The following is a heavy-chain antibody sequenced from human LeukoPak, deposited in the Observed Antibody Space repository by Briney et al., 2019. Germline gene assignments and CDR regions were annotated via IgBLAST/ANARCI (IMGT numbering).Heavy chain of an antibody. D-gene: IGHD4-17*01. Sequence: GGSLRLSCAASGFSFSDAWMNWVRQAPGKGLVWVSRINSDGSSTSYADSVKGRFTISRDNAKNTLYLQMNSLRAEDTAVYYCTYGRFDYWGQGTLVTVSS. CDR2: INSDGSST. J-gene: IGHJ4*02. V-gene: IGHV3-74*01. CDR3: TYGRFDY. CDR1: GFSFSDAW.